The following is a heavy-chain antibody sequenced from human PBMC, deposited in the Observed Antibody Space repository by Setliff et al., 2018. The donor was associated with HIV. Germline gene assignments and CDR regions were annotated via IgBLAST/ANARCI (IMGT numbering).Heavy chain of an antibody. CDR2: IYYTGSA. Sequence: SETLSLTCTVSGGSINSRDHYWTWIRQPPGKGLEWVGDIYYTGSANYSPSLKRRLAISIDTSRNQFSLKLTSVTAADTAVYFCARGVAYYNNLTDYGMDVWGQGTTVTVSS. D-gene: IGHD3-9*01. CDR1: GGSINSRDHY. CDR3: ARGVAYYNNLTDYGMDV. J-gene: IGHJ6*02. V-gene: IGHV4-30-4*08.